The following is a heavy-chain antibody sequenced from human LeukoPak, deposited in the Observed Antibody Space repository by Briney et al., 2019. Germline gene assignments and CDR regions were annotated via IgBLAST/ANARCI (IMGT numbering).Heavy chain of an antibody. V-gene: IGHV3-7*01. D-gene: IGHD4-17*01. CDR1: GFTFSNYW. CDR2: IKQDGSEK. Sequence: GGPLRLSCAASGFTFSNYWMSWVRQAPGKGLEWVANIKQDGSEKYYVGSVKGRFTISRDNAKNSLYLQMNSLRAEDTAVYFCARDKSYGDSSDYWGQGTLVTVSS. J-gene: IGHJ4*02. CDR3: ARDKSYGDSSDY.